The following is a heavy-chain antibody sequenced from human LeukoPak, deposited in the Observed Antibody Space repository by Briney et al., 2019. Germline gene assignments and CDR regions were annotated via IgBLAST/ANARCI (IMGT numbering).Heavy chain of an antibody. CDR3: ARDRVDRSRWFDS. CDR2: IKQDGSEK. D-gene: IGHD5-12*01. V-gene: IGHV3-7*03. Sequence: PGGSLRLSCAVAGFTFSSYWMSWVRQAPGKGLEWVANIKQDGSEKYYVDSVKGRFTIPRDNAKNSLFLQMNSLRAEDTAVYYCARDRVDRSRWFDSWGQGTLVTVSS. J-gene: IGHJ5*01. CDR1: GFTFSSYW.